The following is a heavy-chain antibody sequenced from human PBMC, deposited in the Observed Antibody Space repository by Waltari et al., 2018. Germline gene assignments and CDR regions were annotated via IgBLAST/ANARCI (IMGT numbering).Heavy chain of an antibody. Sequence: QVQFVQSGSELKKPGAAVTISCKTSGYNLTTYPRNWVRQAPGQGLEWMGWINTTTGNPTYGQGFTGRFVFSLDTSVRTAYVEISSLKDEDTAIYYCAGVSWGQGTLVTVSS. CDR1: GYNLTTYP. CDR2: INTTTGNP. CDR3: AGVS. V-gene: IGHV7-4-1*02. J-gene: IGHJ5*02. D-gene: IGHD2-8*01.